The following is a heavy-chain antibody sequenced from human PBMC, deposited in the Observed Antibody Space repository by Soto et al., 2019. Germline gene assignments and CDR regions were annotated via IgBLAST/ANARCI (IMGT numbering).Heavy chain of an antibody. CDR3: IYYYDSGTYLHVDY. CDR1: GFIFTNAW. CDR2: IKSKTDGGTT. Sequence: PGGSLRLSCAASGFIFTNAWMYRVRQAPGKGLEWVGRIKSKTDGGTTDHAAPVKGRFTISRDDSKNTVYLQMNSLKSEDSAVYYCIYYYDSGTYLHVDYWGQGTLVTVSS. V-gene: IGHV3-15*01. D-gene: IGHD3-22*01. J-gene: IGHJ4*02.